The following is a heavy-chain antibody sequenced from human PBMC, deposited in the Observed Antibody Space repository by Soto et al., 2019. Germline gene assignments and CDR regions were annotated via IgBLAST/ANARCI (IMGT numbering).Heavy chain of an antibody. D-gene: IGHD3-3*01. Sequence: GASVKVSCKASGYTFTSYDINWVRQATGQGLEWMGWMNPNSGNTGYAQKFQGRVTMTRNTSISTAYMELSSLRSEDTAVYYCARRSGYYDFWIVYYTNVDYYYFLSVSGKGSTVTGS. CDR3: ARRSGYYDFWIVYYTNVDYYYFLSV. CDR2: MNPNSGNT. V-gene: IGHV1-8*01. J-gene: IGHJ6*03. CDR1: GYTFTSYD.